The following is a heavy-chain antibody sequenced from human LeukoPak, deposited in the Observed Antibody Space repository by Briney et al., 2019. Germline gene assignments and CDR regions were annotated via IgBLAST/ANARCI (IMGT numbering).Heavy chain of an antibody. Sequence: PSETLSLTCTVSGGSISSYYWSWIRQPPGKGLEWIGSIYYSGSTYYNPSLKSRVTISVDTSKNQFSLKLSSVTAADTAVYYCARTTEGYCSSTRCYGFDYYYYMDVWGKGTTVTISS. CDR2: IYYSGST. D-gene: IGHD2-2*01. CDR3: ARTTEGYCSSTRCYGFDYYYYMDV. CDR1: GGSISSYY. J-gene: IGHJ6*03. V-gene: IGHV4-59*12.